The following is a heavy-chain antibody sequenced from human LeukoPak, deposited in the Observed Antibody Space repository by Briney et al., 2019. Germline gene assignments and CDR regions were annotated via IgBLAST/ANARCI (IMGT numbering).Heavy chain of an antibody. CDR3: ARRARIMITFGGVTRDY. CDR1: GGSISSSSYY. Sequence: SETLSLTCNVSGGSISSSSYYWGWIRQPPGKGLEWIGNIYYSGSTSYNPSLKSRVTISVDTSKNQFSLKLSSVTAADTAVYYCARRARIMITFGGVTRDYWGQGTLVTVSS. V-gene: IGHV4-39*01. D-gene: IGHD3-16*01. J-gene: IGHJ4*02. CDR2: IYYSGST.